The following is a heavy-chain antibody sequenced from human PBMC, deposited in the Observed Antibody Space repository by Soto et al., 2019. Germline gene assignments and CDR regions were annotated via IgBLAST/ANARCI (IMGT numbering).Heavy chain of an antibody. V-gene: IGHV3-23*01. CDR1: GFTFSSYA. D-gene: IGHD2-2*01. J-gene: IGHJ4*02. CDR2: ISGSGGST. Sequence: GGSLRLSCAASGFTFSSYAMSWVRQAPGKGLEWVSAISGSGGSTYYADSVKGRFTISRDNSKNTLYLQMNSLRAEDKAVYYCAKEGSIVLVPSAIDCYFDYWGQGTLVTVSS. CDR3: AKEGSIVLVPSAIDCYFDY.